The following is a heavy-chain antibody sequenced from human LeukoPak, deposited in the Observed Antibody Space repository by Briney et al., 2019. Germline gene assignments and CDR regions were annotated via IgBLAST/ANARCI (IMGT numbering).Heavy chain of an antibody. Sequence: GGSLRLSCAASGFAFSSYAMSWVRQAPGKGLEWVSAISGSGGSTYYADSVKGRFTISRDNSKNTLYLQMNSLRAEDTAVYYCAKDGDGSGSYFDYWGQGTLVTVSS. J-gene: IGHJ4*02. V-gene: IGHV3-23*01. CDR2: ISGSGGST. CDR1: GFAFSSYA. D-gene: IGHD3-10*01. CDR3: AKDGDGSGSYFDY.